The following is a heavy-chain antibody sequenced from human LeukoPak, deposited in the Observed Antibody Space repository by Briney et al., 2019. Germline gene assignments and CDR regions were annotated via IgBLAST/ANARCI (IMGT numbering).Heavy chain of an antibody. CDR2: ITSSSGTI. J-gene: IGHJ4*02. D-gene: IGHD2-15*01. Sequence: GGSLRLSCAASGFMFSSYNMNWVRQAPGKGLEWVSHITSSSGTIYYADSVKGRFTISRDNAKNSLYLQMNSLRDEDTAVYYCAQDCSGGTCYSSHWGQGTLVTVSS. CDR1: GFMFSSYN. V-gene: IGHV3-48*02. CDR3: AQDCSGGTCYSSH.